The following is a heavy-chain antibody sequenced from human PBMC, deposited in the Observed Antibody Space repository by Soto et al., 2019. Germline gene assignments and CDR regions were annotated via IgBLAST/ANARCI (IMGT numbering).Heavy chain of an antibody. J-gene: IGHJ6*02. CDR1: GFTVSSNY. V-gene: IGHV3-53*04. CDR3: ARAKGGIYYYYGMDV. D-gene: IGHD1-26*01. CDR2: IYSGGST. Sequence: GGSLRLSCAASGFTVSSNYMSWVRQAPGKGLEWVSVIYSGGSTYYADSVKGRFTISRHNSKNTLYLPMNSLRAEDKAVYYCARAKGGIYYYYGMDVWGQGTTVTVSS.